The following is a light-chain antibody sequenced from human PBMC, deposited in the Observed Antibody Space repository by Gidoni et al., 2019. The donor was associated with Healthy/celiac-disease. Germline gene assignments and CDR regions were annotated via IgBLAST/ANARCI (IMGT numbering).Light chain of an antibody. CDR3: QQRSNWPPRIT. CDR1: QSVSSY. V-gene: IGKV3-11*01. CDR2: DAS. Sequence: EIVLTQSPATLPLSPGERATLSCRASQSVSSYLAWYQQKPGQAPRLLIYDASNRATGIPARFSGSWSGTDFTLTISSLEPEDFAVYYCQQRSNWPPRITFGGGTKVEIK. J-gene: IGKJ4*01.